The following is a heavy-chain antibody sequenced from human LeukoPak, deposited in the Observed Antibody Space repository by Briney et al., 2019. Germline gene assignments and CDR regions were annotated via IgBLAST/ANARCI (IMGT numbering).Heavy chain of an antibody. CDR3: ARAPSSLDAFDI. CDR2: ISSSGSTI. V-gene: IGHV3-48*03. CDR1: GFTFSSYE. J-gene: IGHJ3*02. D-gene: IGHD6-13*01. Sequence: GGSLRLSCAASGFTFSSYEMNWVRQAPGKGLEWVSYISSSGSTIYYADSVKGRFTISRDNAENSLYLQMNSLRAEDTAVYYCARAPSSLDAFDIWGQGTMVTVSS.